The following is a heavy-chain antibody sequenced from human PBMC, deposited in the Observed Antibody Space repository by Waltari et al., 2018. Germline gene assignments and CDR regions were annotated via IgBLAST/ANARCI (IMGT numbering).Heavy chain of an antibody. J-gene: IGHJ5*01. Sequence: EERLVQSGGGLVQPGGSLRLSCEASGFSLTNYTMHWVRQAPGKGLEWVSYISETSRTTFYADSVRGRFIISRNNAKNSLSLQMVSLRGEDTAVYYCAVARGNYDVLTGFPVDSWGQGTLVTVSS. D-gene: IGHD3-9*01. CDR1: GFSLTNYT. CDR3: AVARGNYDVLTGFPVDS. CDR2: ISETSRTT. V-gene: IGHV3-48*01.